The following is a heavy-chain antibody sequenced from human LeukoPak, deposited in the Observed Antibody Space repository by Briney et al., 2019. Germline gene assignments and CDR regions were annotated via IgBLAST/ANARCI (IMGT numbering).Heavy chain of an antibody. Sequence: PGGSLRLSCAASGFTFNSYGMHWVRQAPGKGLEWVAVIWYDGSNKYYADSVKGRFTISRDNSKNTLYLQMNSLRAEDTAVYYCARDGGERWLQSRSGAFDIWGQGTMVTVSS. V-gene: IGHV3-33*01. CDR3: ARDGGERWLQSRSGAFDI. D-gene: IGHD5-24*01. CDR1: GFTFNSYG. J-gene: IGHJ3*02. CDR2: IWYDGSNK.